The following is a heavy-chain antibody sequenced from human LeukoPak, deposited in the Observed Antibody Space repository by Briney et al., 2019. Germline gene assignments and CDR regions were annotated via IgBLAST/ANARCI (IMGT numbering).Heavy chain of an antibody. J-gene: IGHJ5*02. Sequence: GGSLRLSCAASGFTFSNYWMHWVRHAPGKGLVWVSRIKTDGSSTSYADSVEGRLTISRDNAKNTLYLQMNSLRGEDTAVYYCAGEFGVTTKFDPWGQGTLVTVSS. V-gene: IGHV3-74*01. CDR3: AGEFGVTTKFDP. CDR1: GFTFSNYW. D-gene: IGHD4-17*01. CDR2: IKTDGSST.